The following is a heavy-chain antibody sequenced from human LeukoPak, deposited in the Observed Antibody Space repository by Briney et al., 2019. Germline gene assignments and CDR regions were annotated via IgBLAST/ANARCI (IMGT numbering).Heavy chain of an antibody. CDR2: ISSSSSSYT. V-gene: IGHV3-11*06. Sequence: PGGSLRLSCAASGFTFSDYYMTWIRQAPGKGLEWVSYISSSSSSYTNYADSVKGRLTISRDNAKNSLYLQMNSLRAEDTAVYYCARGYNWNGHLYFDYWGQGTLVTVSS. CDR3: ARGYNWNGHLYFDY. D-gene: IGHD1-1*01. CDR1: GFTFSDYY. J-gene: IGHJ4*02.